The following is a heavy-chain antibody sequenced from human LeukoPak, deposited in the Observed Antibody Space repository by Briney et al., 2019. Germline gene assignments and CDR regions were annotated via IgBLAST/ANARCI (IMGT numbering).Heavy chain of an antibody. J-gene: IGHJ4*02. D-gene: IGHD6-19*01. CDR2: IYGGGST. Sequence: GGSLRLSCAATGLSVSSNFMSWVRQAPGKGLEWVSVIYGGGSTYYADSVKGRFTISRDTPKNTLYLQMNSLRAEDTAAYYCAVANPYTSGWYYFDYWGQGTLVTVSS. CDR1: GLSVSSNF. CDR3: AVANPYTSGWYYFDY. V-gene: IGHV3-53*01.